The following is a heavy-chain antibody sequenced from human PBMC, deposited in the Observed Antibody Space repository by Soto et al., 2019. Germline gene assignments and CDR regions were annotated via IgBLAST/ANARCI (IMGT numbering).Heavy chain of an antibody. CDR3: ARSSGGGYYYSFDY. J-gene: IGHJ4*02. V-gene: IGHV4-61*01. CDR2: IYYSGST. D-gene: IGHD3-22*01. Sequence: KPSESLSLTCTVSGGSVSSGSYYWSWIRQPPGKGLEWIGYIYYSGSTNYNPSLKSRVTISVDTSKNQFSLKLSSVTAADTAVYYCARSSGGGYYYSFDYWGQGTLVTVSS. CDR1: GGSVSSGSYY.